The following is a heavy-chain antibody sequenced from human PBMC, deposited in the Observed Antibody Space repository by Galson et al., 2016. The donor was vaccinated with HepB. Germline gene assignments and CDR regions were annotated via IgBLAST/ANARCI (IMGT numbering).Heavy chain of an antibody. CDR3: AHKDGTALFDF. CDR1: GFSLSTNGVG. V-gene: IGHV2-5*02. J-gene: IGHJ4*02. D-gene: IGHD1-1*01. Sequence: PALVKPTQTLTLTCTFSGFSLSTNGVGVGWIRQPPGKALEWLALIYWDSDNLYTPSLKNRLTIAKDTSKNQVVLTMTNMDPMDTATYYCAHKDGTALFDFWGQGSLVTVSS. CDR2: IYWDSDN.